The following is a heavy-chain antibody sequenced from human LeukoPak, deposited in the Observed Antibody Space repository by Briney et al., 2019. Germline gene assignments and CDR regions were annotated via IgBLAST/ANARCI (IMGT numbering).Heavy chain of an antibody. CDR1: GFTFSDYY. CDR2: ISSSGSTI. J-gene: IGHJ4*02. D-gene: IGHD3-22*01. V-gene: IGHV3-11*04. CDR3: ASSRYDSSGYYGIIGY. Sequence: GGSLRLSCAASGFTFSDYYMSWIRQAPGKGLEWVSYISSSGSTIYYADSVKGRFTISRDNAKNSLYLQMNSLRAEDTAVYYCASSRYDSSGYYGIIGYWGQGTLVTVSS.